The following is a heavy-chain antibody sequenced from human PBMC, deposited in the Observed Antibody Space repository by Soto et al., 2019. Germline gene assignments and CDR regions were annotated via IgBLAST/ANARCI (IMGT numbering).Heavy chain of an antibody. CDR2: ISAYNGNT. Sequence: GESLKISCKGSGYIVTSYGISWVRQAPVQGLEWMGWISAYNGNTNYAQKLQGRVTMTTDTSTSTAYMELRSLRSDDTAVYYCATRTDYDILTGYPSTLRYWGQGTLVTVSS. J-gene: IGHJ4*02. CDR1: GYIVTSYG. D-gene: IGHD3-9*01. V-gene: IGHV1-18*01. CDR3: ATRTDYDILTGYPSTLRY.